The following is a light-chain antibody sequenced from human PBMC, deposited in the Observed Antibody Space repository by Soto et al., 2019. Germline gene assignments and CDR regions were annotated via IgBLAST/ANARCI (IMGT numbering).Light chain of an antibody. CDR1: QDISNY. CDR3: QQYDNLPLT. V-gene: IGKV1-33*01. Sequence: DIQMTQSPSSLSASVGDRVTITCQASQDISNYLNWYQQKPGKAPKLLIYDASNLETGVPSRFSGSGSGTDFTFTISSLQPEDIATYYCQQYDNLPLTLGGGTKVAMK. J-gene: IGKJ4*01. CDR2: DAS.